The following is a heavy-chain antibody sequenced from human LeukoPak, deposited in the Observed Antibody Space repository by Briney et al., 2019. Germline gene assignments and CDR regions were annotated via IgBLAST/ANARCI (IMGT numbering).Heavy chain of an antibody. D-gene: IGHD3-10*01. CDR2: MHANGYT. Sequence: SETLSLTCTVSDGSITTHYWSWIRQPAGKGLEWIGRMHANGYTDHFPSRKSRLTISVDTSKKQFSLRLSSVTAADTAVYFCARYGYYGSGRFMDVWGKGTTVIVSS. CDR3: ARYGYYGSGRFMDV. V-gene: IGHV4-4*07. J-gene: IGHJ6*03. CDR1: DGSITTHY.